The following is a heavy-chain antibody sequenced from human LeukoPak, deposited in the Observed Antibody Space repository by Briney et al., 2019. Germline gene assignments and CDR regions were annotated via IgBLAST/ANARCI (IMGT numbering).Heavy chain of an antibody. J-gene: IGHJ3*02. D-gene: IGHD5-24*01. CDR1: GFTFSGSA. V-gene: IGHV3-73*01. CDR2: IRSKANSYAT. Sequence: GGSLRLSCAASGFTFSGSAMHWVRQASGKGLEWVGRIRSKANSYATAYAASVKGRFTISRDDSKNTAYLQMNSLKTEDTAVYYCTRLGGYKAFDIWGQGTMVTVSS. CDR3: TRLGGYKAFDI.